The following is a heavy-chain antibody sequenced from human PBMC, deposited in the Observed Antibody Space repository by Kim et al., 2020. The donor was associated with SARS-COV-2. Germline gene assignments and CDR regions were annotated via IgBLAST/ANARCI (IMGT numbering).Heavy chain of an antibody. CDR3: VKNSCSSIYSGLGV. CDR2: LSINGDNT. D-gene: IGHD2-2*01. V-gene: IGHV3-23*01. CDR1: GFSFSSYA. J-gene: IGHJ6*02. Sequence: GGSLRLSCAASGFSFSSYAMSWVRQAPGKGLEWVSSLSINGDNTYYADSVKGRFTISRDNSRNTLNLQMNSLRAEDTAVSYCVKNSCSSIYSGLGVWGQG.